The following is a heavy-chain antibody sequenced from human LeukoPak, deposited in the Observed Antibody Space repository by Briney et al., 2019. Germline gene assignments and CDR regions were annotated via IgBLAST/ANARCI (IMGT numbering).Heavy chain of an antibody. V-gene: IGHV3-21*01. Sequence: GGSLRLSCAASGFTFSSYSMNWVRQAPGKGLECVSSISSSSYIYYADSVKGRFTISRDNAKNSLYLQMNSLRAEDTAVYYCARRGITGTTRGWFDPWGQGTLVTVSS. CDR2: ISSSSYI. CDR3: ARRGITGTTRGWFDP. J-gene: IGHJ5*02. D-gene: IGHD1-20*01. CDR1: GFTFSSYS.